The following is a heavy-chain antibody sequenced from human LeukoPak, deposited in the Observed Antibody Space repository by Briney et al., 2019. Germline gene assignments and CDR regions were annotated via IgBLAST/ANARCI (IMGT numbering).Heavy chain of an antibody. Sequence: GGSLRLSCAASGFTFSSYSMNWVRQAPGKGLEWVSSISSSGSYIYYADSVKGRFTISRDNAKNSLYLQMNSLRAEDTAVYYCARGGTTFFLGYWGQGTLVTVSS. D-gene: IGHD1-7*01. J-gene: IGHJ4*02. V-gene: IGHV3-21*01. CDR1: GFTFSSYS. CDR3: ARGGTTFFLGY. CDR2: ISSSGSYI.